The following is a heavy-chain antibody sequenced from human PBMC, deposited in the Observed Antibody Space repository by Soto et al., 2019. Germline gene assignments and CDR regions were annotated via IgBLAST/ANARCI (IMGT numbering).Heavy chain of an antibody. J-gene: IGHJ5*02. CDR3: ARLISTSFNWFDP. V-gene: IGHV2-26*01. D-gene: IGHD2-2*01. Sequence: QVTLKESGPVLVKPTETLTLTCTVSGFSLSNTGMGVSWIRQPPGKALEWLAHIYSNDEKSYSPSLKTRLTISKDTSKSQVVLIMTSVDPVDTATYYCARLISTSFNWFDPWGQGTLVTVSS. CDR2: IYSNDEK. CDR1: GFSLSNTGMG.